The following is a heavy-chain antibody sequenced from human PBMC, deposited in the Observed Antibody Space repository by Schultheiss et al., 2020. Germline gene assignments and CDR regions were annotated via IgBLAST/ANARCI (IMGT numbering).Heavy chain of an antibody. Sequence: SQTLSLTCTVSGGSISSYYWSWIRQPPGKGLEWIGSIYYSGSGSTYYNPFLKSRVTISVDTSKNQFSLKLSSVTAADTAVYYCAREGSSWITDAFDIWGQGTTVTVSS. D-gene: IGHD6-13*01. V-gene: IGHV4-59*01. CDR3: AREGSSWITDAFDI. J-gene: IGHJ3*02. CDR1: GGSISSYY. CDR2: IYYSGSGST.